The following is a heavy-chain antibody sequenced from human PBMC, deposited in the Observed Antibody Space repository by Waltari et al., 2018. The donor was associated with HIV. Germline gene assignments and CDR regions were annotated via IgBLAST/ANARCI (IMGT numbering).Heavy chain of an antibody. Sequence: EVQVVESGGGLVQPGGSLRLSCAASGFTFSTYEMNWVRQAPGKGLEWVSYISSSGSTMYYADSVKGRFTISRDNAKNSLYLQMNSLRAEDTAVYFCARDGSSYYGLDYWCRGTLVTVSS. CDR2: ISSSGSTM. J-gene: IGHJ4*02. CDR3: ARDGSSYYGLDY. D-gene: IGHD1-26*01. CDR1: GFTFSTYE. V-gene: IGHV3-48*03.